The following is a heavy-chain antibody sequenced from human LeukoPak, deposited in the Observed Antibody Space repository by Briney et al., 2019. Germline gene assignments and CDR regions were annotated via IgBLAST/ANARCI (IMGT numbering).Heavy chain of an antibody. Sequence: PGGSLRLSCAASGFTFSSYWMSWVRQAPGKGLEWVANIKHDGSEKYYVDSVKGRFTISRDNAKNSLYLQMNSLRAEDTAVYYCARSDQYYDFWSGYYRLHYMDVWGKGTTVTVSS. D-gene: IGHD3-3*01. J-gene: IGHJ6*03. CDR1: GFTFSSYW. CDR2: IKHDGSEK. V-gene: IGHV3-7*01. CDR3: ARSDQYYDFWSGYYRLHYMDV.